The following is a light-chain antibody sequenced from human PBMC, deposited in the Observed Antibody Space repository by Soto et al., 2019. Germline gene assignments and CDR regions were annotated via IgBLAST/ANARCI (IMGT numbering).Light chain of an antibody. Sequence: DIQMTQSPSTLSASLGGGVTMTCRASQGISNYLAWYQQKPGKVPKLLIYAASTLQSGVPSRFSGSGSGTDFTLTISSLQPEDVATYYCQKYKSAPWTFGQGTKVDIK. CDR3: QKYKSAPWT. CDR2: AAS. V-gene: IGKV1-27*01. J-gene: IGKJ1*01. CDR1: QGISNY.